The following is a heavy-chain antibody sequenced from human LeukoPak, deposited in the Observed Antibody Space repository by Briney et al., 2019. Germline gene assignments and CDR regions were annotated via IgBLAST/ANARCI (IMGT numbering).Heavy chain of an antibody. D-gene: IGHD3-10*01. V-gene: IGHV1-69*05. CDR2: SIPIFGTA. CDR3: ARVPHGSGSYYNYYYYYMDV. CDR1: GGTFSSYA. J-gene: IGHJ6*03. Sequence: SVKVSCKASGGTFSSYAISWVRQAPGQGLEWMGGSIPIFGTANYAQKFQGRVTITTDESTSTAYMELSSLRSEDTAVYYCARVPHGSGSYYNYYYYYMDVWGKGTTVTVSS.